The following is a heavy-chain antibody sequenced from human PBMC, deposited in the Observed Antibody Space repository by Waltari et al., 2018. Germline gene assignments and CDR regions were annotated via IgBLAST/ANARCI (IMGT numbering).Heavy chain of an antibody. V-gene: IGHV1-69*01. CDR3: ARAVVCLGLAGDGYYFDY. CDR1: GGTFSSYA. Sequence: QVQLVQSGAEVKKPGSSVKVSCKASGGTFSSYAISWVRQAPGQGLEWMGGSSPICGTANYAQKFQGRVTITADESTSTAYMELSSLRSEDTAVYYCARAVVCLGLAGDGYYFDYWGQGTLVTVSS. CDR2: SSPICGTA. J-gene: IGHJ4*02. D-gene: IGHD7-27*01.